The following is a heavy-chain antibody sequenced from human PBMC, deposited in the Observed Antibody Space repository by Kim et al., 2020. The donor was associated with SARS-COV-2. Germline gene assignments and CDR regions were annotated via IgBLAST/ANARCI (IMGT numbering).Heavy chain of an antibody. V-gene: IGHV3-53*01. CDR1: GFTVSSNY. CDR2: IYSGGST. CDR3: ARVDQKDAFDI. Sequence: GGSLRLSCAASGFTVSSNYMSWVRQAPGKGLEWVSVIYSGGSTYYADSVKGRFTISRDNSKNTLYLQMNSLRAEDTAVYYCARVDQKDAFDIWGQGTMVTVSS. J-gene: IGHJ3*02.